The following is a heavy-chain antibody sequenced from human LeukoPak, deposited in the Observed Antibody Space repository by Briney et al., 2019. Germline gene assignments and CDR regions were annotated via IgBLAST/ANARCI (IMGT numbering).Heavy chain of an antibody. CDR3: AKDPGASVSGFYMDV. V-gene: IGHV3-30*02. J-gene: IGHJ6*03. Sequence: GGSLRLSCAASGFTFRNYGMHWVRQATGKGLEWVSFIWSDGNNRFYPDLVKGRFTISRDNSKNMLYLQMDSLRPEDTAVYYCAKDPGASVSGFYMDVWGKGTTVIVSS. CDR2: IWSDGNNR. CDR1: GFTFRNYG. D-gene: IGHD2-8*02.